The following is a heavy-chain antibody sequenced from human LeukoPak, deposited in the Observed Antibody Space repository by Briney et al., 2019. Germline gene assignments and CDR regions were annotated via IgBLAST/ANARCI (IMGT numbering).Heavy chain of an antibody. Sequence: PGGSLRLSCVASGFIFSDYYMNWIRQAPGKGLEWVSYISSSGSAIFSADSVKGRFTISRDNAKNSLYLQMNSLRAEDTAVYYCARERIGGMTVVVPAAIDYWGQGTLVTVSS. CDR2: ISSSGSAI. CDR3: ARERIGGMTVVVPAAIDY. J-gene: IGHJ4*02. D-gene: IGHD2-2*01. V-gene: IGHV3-11*04. CDR1: GFIFSDYY.